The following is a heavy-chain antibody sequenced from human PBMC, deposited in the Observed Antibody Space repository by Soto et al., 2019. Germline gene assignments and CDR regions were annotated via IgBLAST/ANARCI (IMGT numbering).Heavy chain of an antibody. V-gene: IGHV4-39*01. Sequence: QLQLQESGPGLVKPSETLSLTCTVSGGSISSSSYYWGWIRQPPGKGLEWIGSIYYSGSTDYNPSLKSRVTISVDTSKNQFSLKLSSVTAADTAVYYCARHGVPSVLRYFDWLTEVPQTPSGFDYWGQGTLVTVSS. J-gene: IGHJ4*02. D-gene: IGHD3-9*01. CDR2: IYYSGST. CDR1: GGSISSSSYY. CDR3: ARHGVPSVLRYFDWLTEVPQTPSGFDY.